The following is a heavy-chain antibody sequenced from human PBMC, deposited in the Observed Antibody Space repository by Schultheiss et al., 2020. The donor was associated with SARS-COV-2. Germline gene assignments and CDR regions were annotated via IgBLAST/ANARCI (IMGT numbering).Heavy chain of an antibody. CDR1: GFSVSTYA. CDR2: ISGSAGST. D-gene: IGHD5-12*01. V-gene: IGHV3-23*01. J-gene: IGHJ3*02. Sequence: GESLKISCVASGFSVSTYAMSWVRQAPGKGLECISVISGSAGSTDYAASVKGRFTISRDKSKNTLYLQMNSLRVEDTAVYYCAKEYSGYDWAFDIWGQGTMVTVSS. CDR3: AKEYSGYDWAFDI.